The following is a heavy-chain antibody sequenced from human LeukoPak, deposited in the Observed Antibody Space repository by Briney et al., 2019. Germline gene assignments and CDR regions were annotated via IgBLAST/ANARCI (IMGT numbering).Heavy chain of an antibody. CDR3: ARDRVTKQAPPGY. CDR2: VWFDGTNK. D-gene: IGHD2-8*01. V-gene: IGHV3-33*01. Sequence: GGSLRLSCAASGSTFTNYGMHWVRRAPGKGLEWVAVVWFDGTNKYYADSVKGRFTISRDNSKNTVYLQMNSLRADDTAVYYCARDRVTKQAPPGYWGQGTLVTVSS. CDR1: GSTFTNYG. J-gene: IGHJ4*02.